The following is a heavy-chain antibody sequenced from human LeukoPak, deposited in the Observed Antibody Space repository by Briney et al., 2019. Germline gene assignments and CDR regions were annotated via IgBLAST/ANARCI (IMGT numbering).Heavy chain of an antibody. V-gene: IGHV4-39*07. CDR3: ARGEQQLGKFDY. D-gene: IGHD6-13*01. J-gene: IGHJ4*02. CDR1: GGSISSSSYY. Sequence: SETLSLTCTVSGGSISSSSYYWGWIRQPPGKGLEWIGSIYHSGSTYYNPSLKSRVTISVDTSKNQFSLKLSSVTAADTAVYYCARGEQQLGKFDYWGQGTLVTVSS. CDR2: IYHSGST.